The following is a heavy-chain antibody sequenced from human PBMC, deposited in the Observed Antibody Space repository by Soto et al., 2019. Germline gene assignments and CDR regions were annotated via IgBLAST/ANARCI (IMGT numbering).Heavy chain of an antibody. J-gene: IGHJ6*02. CDR1: GLTFSNYS. CDR2: ISSSGSTT. CDR3: ARVLGV. V-gene: IGHV3-48*02. Sequence: GGSRSLPCSASGLTFSNYSMNWVRQAPGKGLEWVSYISSSGSTTYYADSVKGRFTISRDNAKNSLYLQMSSLRDEDTAVYYCARVLGVWGQGTTVTVSS.